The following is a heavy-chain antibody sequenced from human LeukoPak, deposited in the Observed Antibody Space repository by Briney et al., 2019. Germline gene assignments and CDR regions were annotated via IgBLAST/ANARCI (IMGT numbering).Heavy chain of an antibody. J-gene: IGHJ6*03. CDR1: GFTFGSYS. CDR2: ISSSSSTI. CDR3: ARDFGTDYYYMDV. V-gene: IGHV3-48*04. D-gene: IGHD1-1*01. Sequence: GGSLRLSCAASGFTFGSYSMNWVRQAPGKGLEWVSYISSSSSTIYYADSVKGRFTISRDNAKNSLYLQMNSLRAEDTAVYYCARDFGTDYYYMDVWGKGTTVTVSS.